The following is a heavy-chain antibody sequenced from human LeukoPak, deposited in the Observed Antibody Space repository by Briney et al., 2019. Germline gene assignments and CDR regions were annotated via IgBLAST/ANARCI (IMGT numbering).Heavy chain of an antibody. CDR1: GYTFTSYG. CDR2: ISAYNGNT. J-gene: IGHJ4*02. V-gene: IGHV1-18*01. D-gene: IGHD2-21*02. CDR3: ARAVYCGGDCVYFDY. Sequence: ASVKVSCKASGYTFTSYGISWVRQAPGQGLEWMGWISAYNGNTNYAQKLQGRVTMTTDTSTSTAYMELRSLRSDDTAVYYCARAVYCGGDCVYFDYWGQGTLVTVSS.